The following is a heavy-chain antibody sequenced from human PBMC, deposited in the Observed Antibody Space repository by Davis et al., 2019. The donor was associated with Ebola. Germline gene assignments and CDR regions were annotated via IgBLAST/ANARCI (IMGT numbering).Heavy chain of an antibody. V-gene: IGHV1-18*04. Sequence: AASVKVSCKASGYTFTSYYMHWVRQAPGQGLEWMGWISAYNGNTNYAQKLQGRVTMTTDTSTSTAYMELRSLRSDDTAVYYCARVETAYYYDSSGYSRAFYFDYWGQGTLVTVSS. CDR1: GYTFTSYY. CDR2: ISAYNGNT. J-gene: IGHJ4*02. CDR3: ARVETAYYYDSSGYSRAFYFDY. D-gene: IGHD3-22*01.